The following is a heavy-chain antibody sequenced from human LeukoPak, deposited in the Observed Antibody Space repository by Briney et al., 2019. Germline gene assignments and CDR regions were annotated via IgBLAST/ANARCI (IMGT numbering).Heavy chain of an antibody. CDR2: ISYRGTT. Sequence: SETLSPTCTVSGGSISSSDYYWGWIRQSPGKGLEWIGYISYRGTTHYNPSLKSRVTISVDTSKNQFSLKLSSVTAADTAVYYCARSPIAVAGTCDYWGQGTLVTVSS. D-gene: IGHD6-19*01. CDR1: GGSISSSDYY. J-gene: IGHJ4*02. V-gene: IGHV4-39*07. CDR3: ARSPIAVAGTCDY.